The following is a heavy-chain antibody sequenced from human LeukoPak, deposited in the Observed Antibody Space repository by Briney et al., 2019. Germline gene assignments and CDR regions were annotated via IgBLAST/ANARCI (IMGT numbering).Heavy chain of an antibody. CDR1: GITVSTNY. CDR3: AREIGYYFDNHSSRLRGRFDV. CDR2: IYSTDKT. V-gene: IGHV3-53*01. Sequence: GRSLRLSCAASGITVSTNYMNWVRQAPGKGLEWVSVIYSTDKTNYADSVQGRFTISRDPSKNTVYLQMNSLRGEDTAVYYCAREIGYYFDNHSSRLRGRFDVWGTGTTVIVSS. J-gene: IGHJ6*04. D-gene: IGHD3-22*01.